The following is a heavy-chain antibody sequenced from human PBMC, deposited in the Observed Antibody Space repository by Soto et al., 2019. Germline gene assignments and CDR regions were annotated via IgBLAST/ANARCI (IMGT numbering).Heavy chain of an antibody. Sequence: ASVEVSCKASGYTFTSYDINWVRQATGQGLEWMGWMNPNSGNTGYAQKFQGRVTMTRNTSISTAYMELSSLRSEDTAVYYCARGHKDIVVVVAADAFDIWGQGTMVTVSS. V-gene: IGHV1-8*01. J-gene: IGHJ3*02. CDR1: GYTFTSYD. CDR3: ARGHKDIVVVVAADAFDI. CDR2: MNPNSGNT. D-gene: IGHD2-15*01.